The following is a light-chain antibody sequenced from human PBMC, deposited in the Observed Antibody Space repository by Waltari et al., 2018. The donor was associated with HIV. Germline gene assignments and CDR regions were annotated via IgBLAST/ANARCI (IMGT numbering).Light chain of an antibody. V-gene: IGLV1-51*01. CDR1: NSNIGNNY. CDR2: DNK. CDR3: GTWDSSLSAGV. Sequence: QSVLTQPPSVSAAPGQKVTISCSGSNSNIGNNYVSWYQQLPGSAPKLLIYDNKKRPSGMPDRFAGSKSGTSATLGITGLQTGDEADYYCGTWDSSLSAGVFGVGTKVTVL. J-gene: IGLJ2*01.